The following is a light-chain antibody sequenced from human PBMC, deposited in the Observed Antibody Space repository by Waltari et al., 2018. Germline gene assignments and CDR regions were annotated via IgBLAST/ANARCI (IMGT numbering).Light chain of an antibody. CDR3: CSFAGYGIYV. V-gene: IGLV2-23*02. J-gene: IGLJ1*01. CDR1: NSNVDILHL. Sequence: QSALTQPASVSGSPGQSITISCTAVNSNVDILHLVSWYQHHPGLNPRLLIYEISQRPSGISNRLSGSKSGNTASLTISGLQPEDEADYFCCSFAGYGIYVFGSGTQVSVL. CDR2: EIS.